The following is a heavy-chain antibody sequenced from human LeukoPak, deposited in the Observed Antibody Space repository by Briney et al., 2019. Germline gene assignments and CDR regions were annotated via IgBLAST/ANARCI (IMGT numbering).Heavy chain of an antibody. J-gene: IGHJ4*02. V-gene: IGHV3-48*04. CDR3: ARDEGLDY. CDR1: GFTFSSYS. Sequence: GGSLRLSCAASGFTFSSYSMNWVRQAPGKGLEWVSYISSSSSTIYYADSMKGRFTISRDNAKNSLYLQMNSLRAKDTAVYYCARDEGLDYWGQGTLVTVSS. D-gene: IGHD3/OR15-3a*01. CDR2: ISSSSSTI.